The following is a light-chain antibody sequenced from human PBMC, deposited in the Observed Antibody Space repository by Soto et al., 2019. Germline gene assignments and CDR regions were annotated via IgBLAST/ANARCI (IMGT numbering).Light chain of an antibody. CDR2: EVN. Sequence: QSALTQPPSASGSPGQSVAISCTGTSSDVGGYNYVSWYQQHPGKAPKLMIYEVNRRPSGVPDRFSGSKSGNTASLTVSGRHAEDDAEYYCSSSASSSNVFGTGTKLTVL. CDR1: SSDVGGYNY. V-gene: IGLV2-8*01. CDR3: SSSASSSNV. J-gene: IGLJ1*01.